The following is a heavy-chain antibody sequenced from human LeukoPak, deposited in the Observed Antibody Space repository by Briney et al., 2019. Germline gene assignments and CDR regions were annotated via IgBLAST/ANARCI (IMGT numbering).Heavy chain of an antibody. Sequence: SVKVSCKASGGTFSSYAISWVRQAPGQGLEWMGGIIPIFGTANYAQKFQGRVTITADESTSTAYMELSSLRSEDTAVYYCARDRDIAAAGHYYYYGMDVWGKGTTVTVSS. V-gene: IGHV1-69*13. CDR3: ARDRDIAAAGHYYYYGMDV. D-gene: IGHD6-13*01. CDR1: GGTFSSYA. J-gene: IGHJ6*04. CDR2: IIPIFGTA.